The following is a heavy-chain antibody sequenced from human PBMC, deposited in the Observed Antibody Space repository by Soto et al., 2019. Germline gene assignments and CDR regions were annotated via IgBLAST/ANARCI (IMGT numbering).Heavy chain of an antibody. CDR2: ILYDGVNK. V-gene: IGHV3-30-3*01. J-gene: IGHJ3*01. D-gene: IGHD3-10*01. Sequence: QVQVVESGGGVVQPGRSLRLSCAASEFTFVPYAMHWVRQAPGKRLEWVAVILYDGVNKYEADSVKGRFIISRDTSKNTLQRHTNSLRAEDTAMYYCARGRWRFGSADDGFDVWGQGTMVTVSA. CDR3: ARGRWRFGSADDGFDV. CDR1: EFTFVPYA.